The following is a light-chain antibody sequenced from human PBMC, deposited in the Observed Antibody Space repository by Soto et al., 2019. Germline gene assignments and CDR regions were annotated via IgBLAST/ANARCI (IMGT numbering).Light chain of an antibody. V-gene: IGLV2-14*01. CDR3: LSYTGSDTLGV. CDR1: GSDVGAYSY. CDR2: EVF. Sequence: QSVLTQPASVSGSPGQSITISCTGTGSDVGAYSYVSWYQHHPGKAPKLIIYEVFNRPSGVSDRFSGSKSGNTASLTISGLQAEDEAYYYCLSYTGSDTLGVFGTGTKVTVL. J-gene: IGLJ1*01.